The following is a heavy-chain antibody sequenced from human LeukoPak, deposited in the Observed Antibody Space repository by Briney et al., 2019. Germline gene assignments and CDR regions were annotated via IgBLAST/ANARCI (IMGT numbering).Heavy chain of an antibody. CDR1: GGSISSGDYY. D-gene: IGHD5-12*01. V-gene: IGHV4-31*03. J-gene: IGHJ4*02. Sequence: SQTLSLTCTVSGGSISSGDYYWSWIRPHPGKGLEWIGYVHYSGSTYYNPSLKSRVSISVSTSNNRFSLQLSSVTAADTAVYYCARVIGYDQLDYWGQGTLVTVSS. CDR3: ARVIGYDQLDY. CDR2: VHYSGST.